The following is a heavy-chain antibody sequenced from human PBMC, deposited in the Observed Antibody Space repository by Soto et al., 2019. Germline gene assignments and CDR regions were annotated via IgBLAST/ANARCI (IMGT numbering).Heavy chain of an antibody. Sequence: PSETLSLTCTVSGGSISSSSYYWGWIRQPPGKGLEWIGSIYYSGSTYYNPSLKIRVTISVDTSKNQFSLKLSSVTAADTAVYYCARGGRAVAVPKAVDYWGQGTLVTVSS. CDR1: GGSISSSSYY. V-gene: IGHV4-39*01. J-gene: IGHJ4*02. CDR2: IYYSGST. CDR3: ARGGRAVAVPKAVDY. D-gene: IGHD6-19*01.